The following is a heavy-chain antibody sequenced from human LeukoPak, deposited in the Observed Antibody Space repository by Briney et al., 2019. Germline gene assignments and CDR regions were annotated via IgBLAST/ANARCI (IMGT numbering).Heavy chain of an antibody. D-gene: IGHD5-12*01. Sequence: KRGESLKISCKGSGYSFTSYWIGWVRQMPGEGLEWMGIIYPGDSDTRYSPSFQGQVTISPDKSISTAYLQWRSLKASDTAMYYCARLVSGYDSRYFDYWGQGALVTVSS. CDR1: GYSFTSYW. CDR3: ARLVSGYDSRYFDY. J-gene: IGHJ4*02. CDR2: IYPGDSDT. V-gene: IGHV5-51*01.